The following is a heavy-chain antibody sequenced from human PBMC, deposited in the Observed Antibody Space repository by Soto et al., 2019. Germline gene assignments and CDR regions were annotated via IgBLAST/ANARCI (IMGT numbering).Heavy chain of an antibody. V-gene: IGHV5-51*01. Sequence: GESLKISCKASGYSFSFYWIGWVRQMPGKGLEWMAIMYPDDSDIRYSPSFEAHVTISAGKSTSTAFLQWSSLKASDTAMYYCATAYVYDFENSNYYRDAFDIWGQGTLVTVSS. CDR1: GYSFSFYW. D-gene: IGHD3-22*01. CDR2: MYPDDSDI. J-gene: IGHJ3*02. CDR3: ATAYVYDFENSNYYRDAFDI.